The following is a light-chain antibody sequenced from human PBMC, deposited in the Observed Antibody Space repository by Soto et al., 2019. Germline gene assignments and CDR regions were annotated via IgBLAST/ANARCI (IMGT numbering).Light chain of an antibody. J-gene: IGKJ1*01. CDR3: QHYGDSSWT. Sequence: EVVMRQSPATLSVSPGEGATLSCRASQGIGDTLAWFQQKPGQAPRLLIFGTSNRAPGIPDRFSGSGSGTDFTLTISRLEPDDFAVYYCQHYGDSSWTFGQGTKVDIK. V-gene: IGKV3-20*01. CDR2: GTS. CDR1: QGIGDT.